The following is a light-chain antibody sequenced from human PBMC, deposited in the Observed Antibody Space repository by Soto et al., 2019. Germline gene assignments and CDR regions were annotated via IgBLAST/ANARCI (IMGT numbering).Light chain of an antibody. CDR1: QDISNY. CDR3: QNYKSAPNT. Sequence: DIQMTQSPSSLSASVGDRVTITCRASQDISNYLAWYQQKPGKVPKLLIYAASTLQTGVQSRFSGSGSGTVFNLTINSLQPEDVATYYCQNYKSAPNTFGRGTRLEIK. J-gene: IGKJ2*01. V-gene: IGKV1-27*01. CDR2: AAS.